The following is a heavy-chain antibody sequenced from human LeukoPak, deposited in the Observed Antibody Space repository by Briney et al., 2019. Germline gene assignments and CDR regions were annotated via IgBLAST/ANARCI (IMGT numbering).Heavy chain of an antibody. Sequence: GGSLRLSCAASGLTFSSYGMHWVRQAPGKGLEWVAVISYDGSSKYYVDSVKGRFTISRDNSKNTLFLQLNSLRVEDTALYYCAKDQLGGASGFSYGFDYWGQGTLVTVSS. J-gene: IGHJ4*02. V-gene: IGHV3-30*18. CDR2: ISYDGSSK. D-gene: IGHD5-18*01. CDR1: GLTFSSYG. CDR3: AKDQLGGASGFSYGFDY.